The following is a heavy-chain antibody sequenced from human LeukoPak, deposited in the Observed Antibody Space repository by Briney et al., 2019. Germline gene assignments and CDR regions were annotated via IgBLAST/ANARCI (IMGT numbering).Heavy chain of an antibody. J-gene: IGHJ4*02. V-gene: IGHV1-18*04. D-gene: IGHD3-10*01. CDR1: GYTFTSYY. CDR3: ARGGYYGSGSYLIPFDY. CDR2: ISAYNGNT. Sequence: ASVKVSCKASGYTFTSYYMHWVRQAPGQGLEWMGWISAYNGNTNYAQKLQGRVTMTTDTSTSTAYMELRSLRSDDTAVYYCARGGYYGSGSYLIPFDYWGQGTLVTVSS.